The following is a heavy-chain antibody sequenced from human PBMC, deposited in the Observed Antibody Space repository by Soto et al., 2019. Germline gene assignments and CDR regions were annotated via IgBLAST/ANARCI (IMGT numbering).Heavy chain of an antibody. CDR1: GGSISSYY. CDR3: ARRKDFWSGYYTGIGSYMDV. J-gene: IGHJ6*03. D-gene: IGHD3-3*01. Sequence: SETLSLTCTVSGGSISSYYWSWIRQPPGKGLEWIGYIYYSGSTNYNPSLKSRVTISVDTSKNQFSLKLSSVTAADTAVYYCARRKDFWSGYYTGIGSYMDVWGKGTTVTVAS. CDR2: IYYSGST. V-gene: IGHV4-59*08.